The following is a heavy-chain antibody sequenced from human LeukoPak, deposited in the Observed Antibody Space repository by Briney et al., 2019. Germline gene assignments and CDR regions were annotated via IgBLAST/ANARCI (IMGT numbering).Heavy chain of an antibody. D-gene: IGHD5-18*01. CDR1: GSSISSYY. CDR3: ARGRLQLWSFPLPYNHYAIDV. CDR2: ISYSGST. J-gene: IGHJ6*02. Sequence: SETLSLTCTVSGSSISSYYWSWIRQPPGKGLEWIGYISYSGSTNYNPYLKSRVTISVDMSKNQFSLNVRSVTDADTAVYFCARGRLQLWSFPLPYNHYAIDVWGQGTTVTVSS. V-gene: IGHV4-59*12.